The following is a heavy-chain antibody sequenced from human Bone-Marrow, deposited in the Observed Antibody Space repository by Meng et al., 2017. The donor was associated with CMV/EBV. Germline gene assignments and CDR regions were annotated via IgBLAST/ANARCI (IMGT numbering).Heavy chain of an antibody. J-gene: IGHJ2*01. D-gene: IGHD6-13*01. CDR3: ARDMTTGYSSWYFDL. Sequence: GESLKISCAASGFSFSTYWMHWVRQAPGKGLVWVARISSDGSSTSYADSVKGRFTFSRDNAKNTMYVQMNSLRAEDTAVYSCARDMTTGYSSWYFDLWGRGTLVTVSS. V-gene: IGHV3-74*01. CDR1: GFSFSTYW. CDR2: ISSDGSST.